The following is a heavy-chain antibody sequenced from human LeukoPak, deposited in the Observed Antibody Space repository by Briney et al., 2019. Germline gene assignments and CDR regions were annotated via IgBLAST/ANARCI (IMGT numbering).Heavy chain of an antibody. CDR3: PKDLYDILTGYPHYFGY. J-gene: IGHJ4*02. V-gene: IGHV3-23*01. D-gene: IGHD3-9*01. Sequence: GGSLRLSCAASGFMFSSYAMNWVRQAPGKGLEWVSAISGSGGSTNYADSVKGRFTISRDNSKNTLYLQMNSLRAEDTAVYYWPKDLYDILTGYPHYFGYWGQGTLVTVSS. CDR2: ISGSGGST. CDR1: GFMFSSYA.